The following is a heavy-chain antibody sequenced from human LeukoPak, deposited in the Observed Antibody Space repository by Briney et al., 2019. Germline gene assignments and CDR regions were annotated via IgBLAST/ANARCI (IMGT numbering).Heavy chain of an antibody. J-gene: IGHJ4*02. D-gene: IGHD5-18*01. CDR1: GFTFSSYA. V-gene: IGHV3-64*01. Sequence: GGSLRLSCAASGFTFSSYAMHWVRQAPGKGLEHVSAISSNGGSTYYANSVKGRFTISRDNSKNTLYLQMGSLRAEDMAVYYCARVRGYSCGYFDYWGQGTLVTVSS. CDR3: ARVRGYSCGYFDY. CDR2: ISSNGGST.